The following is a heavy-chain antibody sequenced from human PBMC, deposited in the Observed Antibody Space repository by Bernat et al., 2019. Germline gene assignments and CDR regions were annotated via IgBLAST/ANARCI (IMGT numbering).Heavy chain of an antibody. V-gene: IGHV3-30*01. CDR3: TRSRYGDHEFDY. CDR1: GFTFSSYA. Sequence: QVQLVESGGGVVQPGRSLRLSCAASGFTFSSYAMHWVRQAPGKGLEWVAVISYDGSNKYYADSVKGRFTISRDNSKNTLYLQMNRLRAEDTAEYYCTRSRYGDHEFDYWGQGTLVTVSS. D-gene: IGHD4-17*01. J-gene: IGHJ4*02. CDR2: ISYDGSNK.